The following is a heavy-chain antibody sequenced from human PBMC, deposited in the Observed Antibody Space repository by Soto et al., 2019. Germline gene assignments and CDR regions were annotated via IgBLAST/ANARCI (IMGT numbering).Heavy chain of an antibody. CDR1: GYSFTSHG. CDR3: ARMVRLTNTVYYH. D-gene: IGHD6-25*01. Sequence: QVQLVQSGAEVKKPGASVKVSCKASGYSFTSHGISWVRQAPGQGLEWMGWISGNSGDTNYAQKLQGRVTVTTDTATRTGYMELRILRSQHSAVHFCARMVRLTNTVYYH. J-gene: IGHJ6*01. V-gene: IGHV1-18*01. CDR2: ISGNSGDT.